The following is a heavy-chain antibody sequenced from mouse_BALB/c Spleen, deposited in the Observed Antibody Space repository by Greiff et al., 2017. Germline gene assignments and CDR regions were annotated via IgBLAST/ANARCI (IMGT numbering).Heavy chain of an antibody. CDR2: IDPANGNT. D-gene: IGHD3-2*01. CDR3: ARDSAGYVGFAY. J-gene: IGHJ3*01. V-gene: IGHV14-3*02. CDR1: GFNINDTY. Sequence: VQLQQSGAELVKPGASVKLSCTASGFNINDTYMHWVKQRPEQGLEWIGRIDPANGNTKYDPKFQGKATITADTSSNTAYMQLSSLTSEDTAVYYCARDSAGYVGFAYWGQGTLVTVSA.